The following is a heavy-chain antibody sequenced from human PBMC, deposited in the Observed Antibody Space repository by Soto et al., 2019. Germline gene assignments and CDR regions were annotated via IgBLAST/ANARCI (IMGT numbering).Heavy chain of an antibody. CDR1: GGSINDFY. CDR2: IYYSGST. CDR3: ARVGGVAARTFDY. V-gene: IGHV4-59*01. D-gene: IGHD6-6*01. Sequence: SETLSLTCTVSGGSINDFYWSWIRQPPGRGLEWIGYIYYSGSTDYNPSLKGRVTISVDTSKNQFSLKLRSVTAADTAVYYCARVGGVAARTFDYWGQGTLVTVSS. J-gene: IGHJ4*02.